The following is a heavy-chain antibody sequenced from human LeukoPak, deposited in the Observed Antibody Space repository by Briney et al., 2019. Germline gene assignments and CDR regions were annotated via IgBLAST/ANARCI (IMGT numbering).Heavy chain of an antibody. CDR2: IKPDGGER. CDR1: GFTFSSYW. J-gene: IGHJ4*02. V-gene: IGHV3-7*01. D-gene: IGHD1-26*01. Sequence: GGSLRLSCAASGFTFSSYWMTWVRQAPGKGPEWVANIKPDGGERYYVDSVKGRFTISRDNAKSSLYLQMNSLRAEDTAVYYCARGIVGAYYFDYWGQGTLVTVSS. CDR3: ARGIVGAYYFDY.